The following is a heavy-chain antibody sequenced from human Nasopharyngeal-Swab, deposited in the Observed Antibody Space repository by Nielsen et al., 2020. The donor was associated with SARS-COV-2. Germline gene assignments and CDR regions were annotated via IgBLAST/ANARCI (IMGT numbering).Heavy chain of an antibody. CDR3: ARDGLDYDFWSAYFMDV. D-gene: IGHD3-3*01. V-gene: IGHV3-21*01. CDR2: ISSSSSYI. Sequence: GGSLRLSCAASFFPFPRSPFPWVRPAPGTGLAWVSSISSSSSYIYYADSVKGRFNISRDNAKNSLYLQMNSLRAEDTAVYYCARDGLDYDFWSAYFMDVWGQGTPVTVSS. J-gene: IGHJ6*02. CDR1: FFPFPRSP.